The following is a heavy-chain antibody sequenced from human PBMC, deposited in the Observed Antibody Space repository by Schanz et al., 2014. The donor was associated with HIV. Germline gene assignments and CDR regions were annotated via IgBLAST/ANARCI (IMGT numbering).Heavy chain of an antibody. J-gene: IGHJ4*02. CDR2: ISGSGDRT. CDR3: AKDPYYYDSSGPIPGDY. CDR1: GFTFSSYG. V-gene: IGHV3-23*04. Sequence: VQLVESGGGVVQPGGSLRLSCAASGFTFSSYGMSWVRQAPGKGLECVSVISGSGDRTHYADSVKGRFTISRDNSKNTLYLQMNSLRAEDTAVYYCAKDPYYYDSSGPIPGDYWGQGTLVTVSS. D-gene: IGHD3-22*01.